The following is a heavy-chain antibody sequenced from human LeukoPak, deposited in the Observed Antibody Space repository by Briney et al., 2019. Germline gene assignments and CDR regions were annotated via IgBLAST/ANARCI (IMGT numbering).Heavy chain of an antibody. J-gene: IGHJ4*02. CDR2: INPSGGST. D-gene: IGHD2-15*01. V-gene: IGHV1-46*01. CDR1: GYTFTGYY. Sequence: GASVKVSCKASGYTFTGYYMHWVRQAPGQGLEWMGIINPSGGSTSYAQKFQGRVTMTRDTSTSTVYMELSSLRSEDTAVYYCARVNSGYCSGGSCYSDYWGQGTLVTVSS. CDR3: ARVNSGYCSGGSCYSDY.